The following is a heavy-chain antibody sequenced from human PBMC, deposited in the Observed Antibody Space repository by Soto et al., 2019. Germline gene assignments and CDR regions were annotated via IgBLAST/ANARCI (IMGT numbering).Heavy chain of an antibody. J-gene: IGHJ6*02. V-gene: IGHV5-51*01. CDR1: GYSFTSYW. D-gene: IGHD2-21*02. CDR3: ARHYCGGDCNRVVRYYYYGMDV. CDR2: IYPGDSDT. Sequence: PGESLKISCKGSGYSFTSYWIGWVRQMPGKGLEWMGIIYPGDSDTRYSPSFQGQVTISADKSISTAYLQWSSLKASDTAMYYRARHYCGGDCNRVVRYYYYGMDVWGQGTTVTVSS.